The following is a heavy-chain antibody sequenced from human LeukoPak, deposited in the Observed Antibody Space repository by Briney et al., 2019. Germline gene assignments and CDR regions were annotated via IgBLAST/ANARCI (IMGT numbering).Heavy chain of an antibody. D-gene: IGHD6-19*01. CDR3: AKKYNSGWSVAFDI. CDR2: ISYDASNK. J-gene: IGHJ3*02. V-gene: IGHV3-30*18. CDR1: GFTFSSYG. Sequence: GGSLRLSCAASGFTFSSYGMHWVRQAPGKGLEWVAVISYDASNKYYADSVKGRFTISRDNSKNTLYLQMNSLRAEDTAVYYCAKKYNSGWSVAFDIWGQGTMVTVSP.